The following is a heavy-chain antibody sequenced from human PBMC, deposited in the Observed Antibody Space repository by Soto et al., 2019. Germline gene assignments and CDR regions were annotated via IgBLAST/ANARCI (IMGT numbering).Heavy chain of an antibody. V-gene: IGHV1-69*06. CDR1: GGLFSVFS. D-gene: IGHD5-12*01. J-gene: IGHJ4*01. CDR2: VLPITGST. Sequence: QVQLVQSAAEVKKPGSSVKVSCKTSGGLFSVFSFNWVRQASGQGLEWMGGVLPITGSTDYAQKFQGRLRITADKSTSTIYLELSRLTSDDTANYYCATIRVRGGPLRFEDGGQGTLISVSS. CDR3: ATIRVRGGPLRFED.